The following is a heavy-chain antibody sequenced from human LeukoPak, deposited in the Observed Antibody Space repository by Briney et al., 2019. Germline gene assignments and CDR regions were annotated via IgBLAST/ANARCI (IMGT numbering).Heavy chain of an antibody. CDR3: ANGGSLPRDY. Sequence: SCKASGYTFTSYYMHWVRQAPGKGLEWVAVISYDGSNKYYADSVKGRFTISRDNSKNTLYLQMNSLRAEDTAVYYCANGGSLPRDYWGQGTLVTVSS. V-gene: IGHV3-30*18. J-gene: IGHJ4*02. D-gene: IGHD4-23*01. CDR1: GYTFTSYY. CDR2: ISYDGSNK.